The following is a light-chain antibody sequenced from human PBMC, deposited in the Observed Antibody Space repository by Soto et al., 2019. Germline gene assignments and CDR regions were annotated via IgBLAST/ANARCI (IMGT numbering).Light chain of an antibody. Sequence: IVLTQSPATLSLSPGERATLSCRASQSVSSYLAWYQQKPGQAPRLLIYDASNRATGIPARFSGRGSGTDFTLTISSLEPEDFAVYYCQQRSNWFTFGGGTKVEIK. V-gene: IGKV3-11*01. CDR1: QSVSSY. J-gene: IGKJ4*01. CDR3: QQRSNWFT. CDR2: DAS.